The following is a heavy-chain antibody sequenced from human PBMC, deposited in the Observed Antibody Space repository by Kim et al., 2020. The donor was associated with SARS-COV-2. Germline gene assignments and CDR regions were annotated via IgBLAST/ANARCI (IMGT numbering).Heavy chain of an antibody. CDR2: ST. V-gene: IGHV4-59*09. J-gene: IGHJ6*02. D-gene: IGHD3-9*01. Sequence: STTYTPSLKCRVTISVDTSNNQFSLKLSSVTAADTSVYYCARGGRYFDSWGQGTTVTVSS. CDR3: ARGGRYFDS.